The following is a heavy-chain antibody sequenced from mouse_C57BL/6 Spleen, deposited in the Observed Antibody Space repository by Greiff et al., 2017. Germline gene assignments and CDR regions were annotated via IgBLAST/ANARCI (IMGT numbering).Heavy chain of an antibody. CDR3: ARELGRGGYFYS. V-gene: IGHV3-6*01. J-gene: IGHJ2*01. D-gene: IGHD4-1*01. Sequence: EVKLQESGPGLVKPSQSLSLTCSVTGYSITSGYYWNWIRQFPGNKLEWMGYISYDGSNNYNPSLKNRISITRDTSKNQFFLKLNSVTTEDTATYYCARELGRGGYFYSWGQDTTLTVSS. CDR2: ISYDGSN. CDR1: GYSITSGYY.